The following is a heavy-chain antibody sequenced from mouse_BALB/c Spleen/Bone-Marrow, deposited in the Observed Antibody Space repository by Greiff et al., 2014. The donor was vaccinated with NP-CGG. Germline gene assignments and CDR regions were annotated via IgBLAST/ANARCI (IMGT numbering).Heavy chain of an antibody. D-gene: IGHD2-14*01. V-gene: IGHV1S130*01. CDR2: IHPNSGNT. CDR1: GYTFTSSW. J-gene: IGHJ2*01. CDR3: ARHHRYAYYFDY. Sequence: QVQLQQSGSVLVRPGASVKLSCKASGYTFTSSWMHWAKQRPGQGLEWIGEIHPNSGNTNYNEKFKGKATLTVDTSSTTAYVDLSSLTAEDSAVYYCARHHRYAYYFDYCGQGTTLTVSS.